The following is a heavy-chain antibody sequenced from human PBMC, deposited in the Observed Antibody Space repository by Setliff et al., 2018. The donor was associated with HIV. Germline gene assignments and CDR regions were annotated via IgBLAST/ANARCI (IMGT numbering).Heavy chain of an antibody. Sequence: SVKVSCKASGGTFSDFRITWVRQAPGQGLEWMGEITPFVGITNYAQKFQGRVTISADESTATAYIELSSLTSQDTAVYYCARDKGIREAASLDYWGQGSLSPSPQ. V-gene: IGHV1-69*10. CDR1: GGTFSDFR. CDR3: ARDKGIREAASLDY. D-gene: IGHD6-13*01. J-gene: IGHJ4*02. CDR2: ITPFVGIT.